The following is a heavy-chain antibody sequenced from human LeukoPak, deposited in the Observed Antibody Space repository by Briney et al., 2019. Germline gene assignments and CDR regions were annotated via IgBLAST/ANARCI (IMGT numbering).Heavy chain of an antibody. J-gene: IGHJ4*02. V-gene: IGHV3-23*01. Sequence: PGGSLRLSCAASGFTFTNYAMSWVRQAPGKGLEWVSVISGSGGSTYCADSVKGRFTISRDNSKNTLYLQMNSLRAEDTAVYYCARRDYYYCFDYWGQGTLVTVSS. CDR3: ARRDYYYCFDY. D-gene: IGHD3-22*01. CDR1: GFTFTNYA. CDR2: ISGSGGST.